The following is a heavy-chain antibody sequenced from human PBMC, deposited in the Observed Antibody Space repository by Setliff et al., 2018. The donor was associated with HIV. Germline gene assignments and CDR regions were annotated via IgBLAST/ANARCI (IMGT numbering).Heavy chain of an antibody. Sequence: ASETLSLTCIVSGASISSQYWSWIRQPAGKGLEWIGRVYSSGSTNYNPSLKSRVTISVDTSKNQFSLKLSSVTAADTAVYYCARVWYNVDIVATIIAVAGRKGYFDYWGQGTLVTVSS. CDR1: GASISSQY. J-gene: IGHJ4*02. CDR2: VYSSGST. V-gene: IGHV4-4*07. CDR3: ARVWYNVDIVATIIAVAGRKGYFDY. D-gene: IGHD5-12*01.